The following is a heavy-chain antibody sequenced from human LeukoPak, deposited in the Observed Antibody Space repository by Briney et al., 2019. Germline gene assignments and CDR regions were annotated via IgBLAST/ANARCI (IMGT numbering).Heavy chain of an antibody. J-gene: IGHJ4*02. V-gene: IGHV4-39*07. CDR1: GGSISSSSYY. CDR3: ARVTGYMIEDYFDY. D-gene: IGHD3-22*01. CDR2: IYYSGST. Sequence: SETLSLTCTVSGGSISSSSYYWGWIRQPPGKGLEWIGSIYYSGSTYYNPSLKSRVTISVKTSKNQFSLKLSFVTAADTAVYYCARVTGYMIEDYFDYWGQGTLVTVSS.